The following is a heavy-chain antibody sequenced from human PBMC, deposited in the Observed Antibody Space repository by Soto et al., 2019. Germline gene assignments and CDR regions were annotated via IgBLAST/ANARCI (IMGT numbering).Heavy chain of an antibody. CDR3: AKDRSETGYSGPKYYFDY. J-gene: IGHJ4*02. CDR2: ISGSGGST. Sequence: GGSLRLSCAASGFTFSSYAMSWVRQAPGKGLEWVSAISGSGGSTYYADSVKGRFTISRDNSKNTLYLQMSSLRAEDTAVYYCAKDRSETGYSGPKYYFDYWGQGTLVTVSS. V-gene: IGHV3-23*01. CDR1: GFTFSSYA. D-gene: IGHD5-12*01.